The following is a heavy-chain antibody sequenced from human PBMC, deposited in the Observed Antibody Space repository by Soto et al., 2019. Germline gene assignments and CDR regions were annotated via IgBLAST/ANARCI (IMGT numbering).Heavy chain of an antibody. D-gene: IGHD6-13*01. Sequence: GGSLRLSCAASGFTFSRYGMHWVSQAPGKGLEWVAVISYDGSNKYYADSVKGRFTISRDNSKNTLYLQMNSLRAEDTAVYYCAKDQGEYSSSWYPHFDYWGQGTLVTVSS. CDR3: AKDQGEYSSSWYPHFDY. CDR1: GFTFSRYG. J-gene: IGHJ4*02. V-gene: IGHV3-30*18. CDR2: ISYDGSNK.